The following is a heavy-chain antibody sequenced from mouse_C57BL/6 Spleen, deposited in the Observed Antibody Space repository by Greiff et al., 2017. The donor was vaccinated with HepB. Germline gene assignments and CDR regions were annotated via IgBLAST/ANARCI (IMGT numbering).Heavy chain of an antibody. CDR1: GHSFTGYY. D-gene: IGHD1-1*01. CDR2: INPSTGGT. J-gene: IGHJ3*01. CDR3: ARRDYGSSYEGFAY. Sequence: VQLQQSGPELVKPGASVKISCKASGHSFTGYYMNWVKQSPEKSLEWIGEINPSTGGTTYNQKFKAKATLTVDKSSSTAYMQLKSLTSEDSAVYYCARRDYGSSYEGFAYWGQGTLVTVSA. V-gene: IGHV1-42*01.